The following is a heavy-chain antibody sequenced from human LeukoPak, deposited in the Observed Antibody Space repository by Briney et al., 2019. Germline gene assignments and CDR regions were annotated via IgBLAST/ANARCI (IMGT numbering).Heavy chain of an antibody. CDR1: GGSFSGYY. CDR2: INHSGST. Sequence: PSETLSLTCAVYGGSFSGYYWSWIRQPPGKGLEWIGEINHSGSTNYNPSLKSRVTISVDTSKNQFSLKLSSVTAADTAVYYCARGPEGLLWFGEFSSDSLDYWGQGTLVTVSS. V-gene: IGHV4-34*01. CDR3: ARGPEGLLWFGEFSSDSLDY. D-gene: IGHD3-10*01. J-gene: IGHJ4*02.